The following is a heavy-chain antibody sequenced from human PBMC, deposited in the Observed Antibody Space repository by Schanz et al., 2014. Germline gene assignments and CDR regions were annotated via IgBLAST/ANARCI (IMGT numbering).Heavy chain of an antibody. CDR2: IHPSGGST. J-gene: IGHJ4*02. CDR3: ARDGVDAAAGGNY. D-gene: IGHD6-13*01. V-gene: IGHV1-46*03. CDR1: GYTFSSYG. Sequence: QVQLVQSGAEVKKPGASVKVSCKASGYTFSSYGITWVRQAPGQGPEWMGIIHPSGGSTNYAQQFLGRLTMTRDTSTNTVYMELSSLRSEDTAVYYCARDGVDAAAGGNYWGQGTLVTVSS.